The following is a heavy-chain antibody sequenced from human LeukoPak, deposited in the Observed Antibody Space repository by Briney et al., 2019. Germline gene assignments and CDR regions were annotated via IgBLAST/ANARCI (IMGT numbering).Heavy chain of an antibody. CDR1: GGSISSSSYY. D-gene: IGHD4-17*01. J-gene: IGHJ4*02. Sequence: QPSETLSLTCTVSGGSISSSSYYWGWIRQPPGKGLEWIGSIYYSGSTYYNPSLKSRVTISLDTSKNQFSLKLTSVTAADTAVYYCARAGYGDSDFDYWGQGTLVTVSS. CDR2: IYYSGST. V-gene: IGHV4-39*07. CDR3: ARAGYGDSDFDY.